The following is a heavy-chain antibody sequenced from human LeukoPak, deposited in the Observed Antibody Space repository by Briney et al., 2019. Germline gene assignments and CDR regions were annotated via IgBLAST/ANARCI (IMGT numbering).Heavy chain of an antibody. CDR1: GFTFSSYW. CDR2: IKQDGSEK. J-gene: IGHJ4*02. Sequence: GGSLRLSCAASGFTFSSYWMSWVRQAPGKGLEWVANIKQDGSEKYYADSVKGRFAISRDNAKNSLYLQMNSLRAEDTAVYYCARESRQWLVLGGVDYWGQGTLVTVSS. V-gene: IGHV3-7*01. D-gene: IGHD6-19*01. CDR3: ARESRQWLVLGGVDY.